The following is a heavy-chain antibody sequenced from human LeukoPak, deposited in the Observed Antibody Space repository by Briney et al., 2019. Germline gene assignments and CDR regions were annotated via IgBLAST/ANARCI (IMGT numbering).Heavy chain of an antibody. D-gene: IGHD6-6*01. CDR2: IYYSGST. CDR1: GGSISSYY. CDR3: ARGLSSSYHDY. V-gene: IGHV4-59*01. J-gene: IGHJ4*02. Sequence: PSETLSLTCTVSGGSISSYYWSWLRQPPGKGLEWIGYIYYSGSTNYNPSLKSRVTISVDTSKNQFSLKLSSVTAADTAVYYCARGLSSSYHDYWGQGTLVTVSS.